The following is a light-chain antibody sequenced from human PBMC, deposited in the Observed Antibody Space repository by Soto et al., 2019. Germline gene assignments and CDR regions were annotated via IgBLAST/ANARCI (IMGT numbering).Light chain of an antibody. CDR1: QSVSSN. Sequence: VLTHFPGTFSSSPSQRSTHSGRATQSVSSNYLAWYQQKPGQAPRLLIYDASSRATGIPARFSGSGSGTDFTLTIASLEPEDFAVYYCQHRSNSWTFGQGTKVDI. V-gene: IGKV3-11*01. CDR2: DAS. CDR3: QHRSNSWT. J-gene: IGKJ1*01.